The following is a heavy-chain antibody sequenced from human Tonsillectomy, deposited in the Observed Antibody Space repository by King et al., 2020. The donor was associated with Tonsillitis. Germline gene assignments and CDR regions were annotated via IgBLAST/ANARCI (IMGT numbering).Heavy chain of an antibody. D-gene: IGHD3-3*01. CDR3: AREGGYDFWSGLGSYYYYYMDV. J-gene: IGHJ6*03. Sequence: QVQLVESGGGVVQPGRSLRLSCAASGFTFSSYAMHWVRQAPGKGLEWVAVISYDGSNKYYADSVKGRFTISRDNSKNTLYLQMNSLRAEDTAVYYCAREGGYDFWSGLGSYYYYYMDVWGKGTTVTVSS. V-gene: IGHV3-30*01. CDR2: ISYDGSNK. CDR1: GFTFSSYA.